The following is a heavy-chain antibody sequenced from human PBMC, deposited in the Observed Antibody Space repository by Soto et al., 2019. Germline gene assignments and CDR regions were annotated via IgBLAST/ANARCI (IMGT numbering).Heavy chain of an antibody. CDR2: IYYSGST. J-gene: IGHJ5*02. CDR3: ARGEVVASNWFDP. V-gene: IGHV4-31*03. Sequence: PSETLSLTCSVSGGSIIDSGSFYWNWIRQHPGKGLEWIVYIYYSGSTYYNRSLKSRATISLDTSKNQFSLKLTSVTAADTAIYYCARGEVVASNWFDPWGQGTLVTVSS. D-gene: IGHD2-15*01. CDR1: GGSIIDSGSFY.